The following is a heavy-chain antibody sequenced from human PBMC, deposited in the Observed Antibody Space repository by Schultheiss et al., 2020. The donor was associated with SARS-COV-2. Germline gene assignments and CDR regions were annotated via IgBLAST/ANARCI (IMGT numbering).Heavy chain of an antibody. Sequence: GGSLRLSCTASGFTFGDYAMSWVRQAPGKGLEWVGFIRSKAYGGTTEYAASVKGRFTISRDDSKSIAYLQMNSLKTEDTAVYYCTRGMSGYYTGRFDPWGQGTLVTVSS. CDR3: TRGMSGYYTGRFDP. V-gene: IGHV3-49*04. CDR2: IRSKAYGGTT. CDR1: GFTFGDYA. D-gene: IGHD3-3*01. J-gene: IGHJ5*02.